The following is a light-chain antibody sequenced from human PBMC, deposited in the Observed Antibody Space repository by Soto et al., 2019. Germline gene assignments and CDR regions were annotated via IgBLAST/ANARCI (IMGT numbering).Light chain of an antibody. V-gene: IGKV3-20*01. J-gene: IGKJ1*01. CDR1: QSVSSS. CDR2: GAS. CDR3: QHYGTSPWT. Sequence: EIVLTQSPGTLSLSPGERATLSCRASQSVSSSLAWYQQKPGQAPRLLIYGASSRATGIPERFSGSGSGTDFTLTISRLEPEDFAVYYCQHYGTSPWTFGQGTKVEIK.